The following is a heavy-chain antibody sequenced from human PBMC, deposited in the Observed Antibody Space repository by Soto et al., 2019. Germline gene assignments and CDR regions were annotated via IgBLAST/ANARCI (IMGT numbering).Heavy chain of an antibody. D-gene: IGHD3-3*01. Sequence: EVQLVESGGGLVQPGGSLRLSCATSGFTFSNYWMHWVRQAPGKGPVWVSRINEDESNTNYADSVKGRFTICRDSAKNTRCLQRNSLRAEETAVYSCARGMFLEYWGQGTRVTVSS. CDR3: ARGMFLEY. J-gene: IGHJ4*02. V-gene: IGHV3-74*01. CDR2: INEDESNT. CDR1: GFTFSNYW.